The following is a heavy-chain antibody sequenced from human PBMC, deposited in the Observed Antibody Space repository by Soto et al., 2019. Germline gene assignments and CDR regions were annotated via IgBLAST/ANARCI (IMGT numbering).Heavy chain of an antibody. CDR2: IIPIFGTA. V-gene: IGHV1-69*13. Sequence: SVKVSCKASGGTFSSYAISWVRQAPGQGLEWMGGIIPIFGTANYAQKFQGRVTITADESTSTAYMELSSLRSEDTTVYYCARFMLRRGGDTDDYWGQGPLVTVSS. D-gene: IGHD2-21*02. CDR3: ARFMLRRGGDTDDY. CDR1: GGTFSSYA. J-gene: IGHJ4*02.